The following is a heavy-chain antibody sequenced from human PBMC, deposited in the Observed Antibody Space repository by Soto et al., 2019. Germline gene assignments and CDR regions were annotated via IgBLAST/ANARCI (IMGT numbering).Heavy chain of an antibody. Sequence: QVQLVQSGAEVKKPGASVKVSCKASGYTFTSYAMHWVRQAPGQRLEWMGWINAGNGNTKYSQKFHGRVTITRDTSASTAYMELSSLRSEDTAVYYCASSHIAAAPYGMDVWGQGTTVTVSS. CDR3: ASSHIAAAPYGMDV. V-gene: IGHV1-3*01. D-gene: IGHD6-13*01. CDR2: INAGNGNT. J-gene: IGHJ6*02. CDR1: GYTFTSYA.